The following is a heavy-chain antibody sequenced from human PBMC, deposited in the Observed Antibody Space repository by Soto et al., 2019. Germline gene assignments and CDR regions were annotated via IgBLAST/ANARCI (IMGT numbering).Heavy chain of an antibody. Sequence: PGGSLRLSCAASGFAFSSCAMSWVRQAPGKGLEWVSAISGSGGSTYYADSVKGRFTISRDNSKNTLYLQMNSLRAEDTAVYYCAKDKDGSGSYPTPDVWGQGTTVTVSS. V-gene: IGHV3-23*01. J-gene: IGHJ6*02. D-gene: IGHD3-10*01. CDR2: ISGSGGST. CDR1: GFAFSSCA. CDR3: AKDKDGSGSYPTPDV.